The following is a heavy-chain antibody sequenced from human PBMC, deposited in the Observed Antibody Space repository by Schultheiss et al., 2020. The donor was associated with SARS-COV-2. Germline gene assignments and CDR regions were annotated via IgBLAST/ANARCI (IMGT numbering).Heavy chain of an antibody. CDR1: GGSISSGDYF. Sequence: SETLSLTCTVSGGSISSGDYFWSWIRQPPGKGLEWIGYIYHSGSAYYNPSLKSRVTMSIERSANQFSLRLNSVIAADTAVYYCARGLRGSGDHCSKGVCHPYYYYALDVWGQGTTVTVSS. CDR3: ARGLRGSGDHCSKGVCHPYYYYALDV. J-gene: IGHJ6*02. CDR2: IYHSGSA. D-gene: IGHD2-8*01. V-gene: IGHV4-30-2*01.